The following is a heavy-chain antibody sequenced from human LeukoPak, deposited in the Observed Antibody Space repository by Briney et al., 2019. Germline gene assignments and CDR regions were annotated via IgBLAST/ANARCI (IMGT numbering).Heavy chain of an antibody. D-gene: IGHD3-16*01. CDR3: ARGYYDYARSWFDP. CDR1: GFTFSSYA. CDR2: ISYDGSNK. J-gene: IGHJ5*02. Sequence: PGGSLRLSCAASGFTFSSYAMHWVRQAPGKGLEWVAVISYDGSNKYYADSVKGRFTISRDNSKNTLYLQMNSLRAEDTAVYYCARGYYDYARSWFDPWGQGTLVTVSS. V-gene: IGHV3-30-3*01.